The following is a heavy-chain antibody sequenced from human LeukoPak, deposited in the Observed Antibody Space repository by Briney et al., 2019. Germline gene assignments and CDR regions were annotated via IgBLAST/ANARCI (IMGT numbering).Heavy chain of an antibody. V-gene: IGHV4-4*07. CDR1: GVSISDYY. J-gene: IGHJ4*02. D-gene: IGHD2-21*02. CDR2: IYSSGST. Sequence: SETLSLTCTVSGVSISDYYYNWIRQPAGKPLEWLGRIYSSGSTNYKPSLKSRLSMSVDTSKTQFSLRLTSVTAADSAVYYCARLKGDGFDSWGQGTLVTVSS. CDR3: ARLKGDGFDS.